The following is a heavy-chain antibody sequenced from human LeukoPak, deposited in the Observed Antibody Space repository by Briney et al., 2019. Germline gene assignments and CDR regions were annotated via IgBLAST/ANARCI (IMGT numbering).Heavy chain of an antibody. J-gene: IGHJ6*03. CDR3: ARQIVGSSWNYYYSYMDV. CDR2: VFHSGNA. Sequence: SETLSLTCSVSGGSISSSLYHWGWLCQPRGKGLEWIGNVFHSGNAYYRPSLQSRVAISVDMSNNQFSLKLTSVTAGDTAAYYCARQIVGSSWNYYYSYMDVWGKGTSVTVSS. V-gene: IGHV4-39*01. CDR1: GGSISSSLYH. D-gene: IGHD1-1*01.